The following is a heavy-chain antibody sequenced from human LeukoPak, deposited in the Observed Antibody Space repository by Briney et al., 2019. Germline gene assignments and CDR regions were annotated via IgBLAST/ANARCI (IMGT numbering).Heavy chain of an antibody. D-gene: IGHD2-2*02. V-gene: IGHV1-2*02. CDR2: INPNSGGT. Sequence: ASVKVSCKASGYTFTGYYMHWVRQAPGQGVEWMGWINPNSGGTNYAQKFQGRVTMTRDTSISTAYMELSRLRSDDTAVYYCARTCSSTSCYTDYFDYWGQGTLVTVSS. J-gene: IGHJ4*02. CDR3: ARTCSSTSCYTDYFDY. CDR1: GYTFTGYY.